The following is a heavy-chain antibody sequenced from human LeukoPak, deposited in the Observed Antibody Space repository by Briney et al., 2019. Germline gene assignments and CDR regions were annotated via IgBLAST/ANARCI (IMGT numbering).Heavy chain of an antibody. CDR2: ISAYNGNT. D-gene: IGHD6-13*01. CDR3: AREIAAAEGSNWFDP. J-gene: IGHJ5*02. CDR1: GYTFTSYG. Sequence: GASVKVSCKASGYTFTSYGISWVRQAPGQGLEWMGWISAYNGNTNYAQKLQGRVTMTTDTSTSTAYMELRSLISDDTAVYYCAREIAAAEGSNWFDPWGQGTLVTVSS. V-gene: IGHV1-18*01.